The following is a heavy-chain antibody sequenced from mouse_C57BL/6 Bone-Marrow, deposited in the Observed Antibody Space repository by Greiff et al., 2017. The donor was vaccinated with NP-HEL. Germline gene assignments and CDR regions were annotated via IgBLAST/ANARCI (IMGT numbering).Heavy chain of an antibody. J-gene: IGHJ3*01. CDR3: ARSCHSNPFAY. V-gene: IGHV3-1*01. CDR2: ISYSGST. CDR1: GYSITSGYD. Sequence: DVHLVESGPGMVKPSQSLSLTCTVTGYSITSGYDWHWIRHFPGNKLEWMGYISYSGSTNYNPSLKSRISITHDTSKNHFFLKLNSVTTEDTATYYCARSCHSNPFAYWGQGTLVTVSA. D-gene: IGHD2-5*01.